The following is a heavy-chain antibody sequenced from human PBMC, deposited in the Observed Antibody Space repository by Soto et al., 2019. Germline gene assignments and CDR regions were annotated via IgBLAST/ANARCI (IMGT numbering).Heavy chain of an antibody. Sequence: PVASLRQSFSSSGFTFSNCAMNWMPQASGKGLEWVSAISVSGGSTYYADSVKGRFTISRDNSKNTLYLQMNSLRAEDTAVYYCAKDPAEKWGFYGMDVWGQGT. CDR2: ISVSGGST. CDR3: AKDPAEKWGFYGMDV. CDR1: GFTFSNCA. V-gene: IGHV3-23*01. D-gene: IGHD2-8*01. J-gene: IGHJ6*02.